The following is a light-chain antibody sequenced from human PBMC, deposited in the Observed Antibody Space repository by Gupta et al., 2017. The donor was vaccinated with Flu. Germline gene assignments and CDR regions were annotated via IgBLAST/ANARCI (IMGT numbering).Light chain of an antibody. Sequence: EIVMTQSPATLSVSPGDRATLSCRASQSVSSNLAWYQQKPVQAPRLLIYGASTRATGLPARFSGSGSGTEFTLTISSRHSEDFAVYYCQQDNNWPLTFGQGTKVEIK. J-gene: IGKJ1*01. CDR3: QQDNNWPLT. CDR1: QSVSSN. CDR2: GAS. V-gene: IGKV3-15*01.